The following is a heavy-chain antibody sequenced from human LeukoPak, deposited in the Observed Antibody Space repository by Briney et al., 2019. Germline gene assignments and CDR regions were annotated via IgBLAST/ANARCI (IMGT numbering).Heavy chain of an antibody. CDR3: ARGNGIRPRWYFDY. CDR2: IGSNGAHT. Sequence: PGGSLRLSCAASGFTFSNYGLSWVRQAPGKGLEWVSDIGSNGAHTHFGDSVKGRSTISRDNSKKTLYLQLNSLRAEDTALYYCARGNGIRPRWYFDYWGQGTLVTVPS. CDR1: GFTFSNYG. J-gene: IGHJ4*02. D-gene: IGHD1-1*01. V-gene: IGHV3-23*01.